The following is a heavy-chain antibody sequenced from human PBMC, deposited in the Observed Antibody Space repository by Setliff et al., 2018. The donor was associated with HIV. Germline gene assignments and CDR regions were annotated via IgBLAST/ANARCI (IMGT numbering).Heavy chain of an antibody. J-gene: IGHJ4*02. CDR3: ARDPRSGWYLGFFDY. D-gene: IGHD6-19*01. Sequence: PGGSLRLSCAAPGFTFRNYNFNWVRQAPGRGLEWVSSISIGSGAAIYYADSVQGRFTISRDNSKNSLYLQMNSLRAEDTAVYYCARDPRSGWYLGFFDYWGQGTLVTVSS. V-gene: IGHV3-21*01. CDR1: GFTFRNYN. CDR2: ISIGSGAAI.